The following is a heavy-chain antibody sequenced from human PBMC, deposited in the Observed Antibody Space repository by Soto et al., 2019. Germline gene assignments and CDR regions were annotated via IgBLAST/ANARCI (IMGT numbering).Heavy chain of an antibody. CDR2: IYYSGST. CDR3: ARDQVGGSFTIPYGMDV. CDR1: GGSISSGDYY. D-gene: IGHD3-16*01. Sequence: SETLSLTCTVSGGSISSGDYYWSWIRQPPGKGLEWIGYIYYSGSTYYNPSLKSRVTISVDTSKNQFSLKLSSVTAADTAVYYCARDQVGGSFTIPYGMDVWGQGTTVTVSS. V-gene: IGHV4-30-4*01. J-gene: IGHJ6*02.